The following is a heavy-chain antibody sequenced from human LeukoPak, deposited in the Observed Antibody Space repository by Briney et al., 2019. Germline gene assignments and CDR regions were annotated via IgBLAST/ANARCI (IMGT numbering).Heavy chain of an antibody. D-gene: IGHD5-18*01. CDR2: INPNSGGT. CDR3: ARERTAMVNNWFDP. CDR1: GYTFTGYY. J-gene: IGHJ5*02. Sequence: ASVTVSFKASGYTFTGYYMHWVRQAPGQGLEWMGWINPNSGGTNYAQKFQGRVTMTRDTSISTAYMELSRLRSDDTAVYYCARERTAMVNNWFDPWGQGTLVTVSS. V-gene: IGHV1-2*02.